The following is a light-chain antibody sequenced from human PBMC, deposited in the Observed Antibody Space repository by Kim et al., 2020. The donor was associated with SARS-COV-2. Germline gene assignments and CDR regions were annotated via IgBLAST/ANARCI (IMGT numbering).Light chain of an antibody. CDR3: QAWHTNSGV. V-gene: IGLV3-21*04. J-gene: IGLJ2*01. Sequence: SYELTQPPSVSVAPGKTARITCGGNNIGSKSVFWYQQRPGQAPVLVIYFDTDRPSGIPERFSGSNSGNTATLTISRVEAGDEADYYCQAWHTNSGVFGGRTKVTVL. CDR1: NIGSKS. CDR2: FDT.